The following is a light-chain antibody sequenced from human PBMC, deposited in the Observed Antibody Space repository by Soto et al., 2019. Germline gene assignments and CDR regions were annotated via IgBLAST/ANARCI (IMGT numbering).Light chain of an antibody. Sequence: DIVMTQSPDSLAVSLGGSATINCKSSQIVLYSSNNKNYLAWYQQKPGQPPKLLIYWASTRESGVPDRFSGSGSGTDFTLTISSLQAEDVAVYYCQQYYSTPTFGQGTKVDIK. CDR3: QQYYSTPT. V-gene: IGKV4-1*01. CDR2: WAS. J-gene: IGKJ1*01. CDR1: QIVLYSSNNKNY.